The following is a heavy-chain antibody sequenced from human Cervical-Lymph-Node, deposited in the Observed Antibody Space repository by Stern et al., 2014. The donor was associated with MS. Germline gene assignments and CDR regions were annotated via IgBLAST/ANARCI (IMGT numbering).Heavy chain of an antibody. V-gene: IGHV3-23*04. J-gene: IGHJ6*02. Sequence: VQLVESGGDLVQPGGSLRLSCAASGFTFNKYAMNWVRQAPGKGLEWVSTICGSGGSRYYADSVKGRFTIFRDNSENTLYLQMNSLRAEDTAIYYCAKQYFDSSGYSYYYGMDVWGQGTTVTVSS. D-gene: IGHD3-22*01. CDR2: ICGSGGSR. CDR3: AKQYFDSSGYSYYYGMDV. CDR1: GFTFNKYA.